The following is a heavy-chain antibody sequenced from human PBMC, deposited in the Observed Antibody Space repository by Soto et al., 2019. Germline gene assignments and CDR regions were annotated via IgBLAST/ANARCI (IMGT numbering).Heavy chain of an antibody. Sequence: SETLSLTCTVSGGSISSGDYYWSWIRQHPGKGLEWIGYIYSSGSTYYNPSLKSRVTISVDTSKNQFSLKLSSVTAADTAVYYCARGAHYGSGTYYGYYYGMDVWGQGTTVTVSS. J-gene: IGHJ6*02. CDR3: ARGAHYGSGTYYGYYYGMDV. CDR1: GGSISSGDYY. V-gene: IGHV4-31*03. CDR2: IYSSGST. D-gene: IGHD3-10*01.